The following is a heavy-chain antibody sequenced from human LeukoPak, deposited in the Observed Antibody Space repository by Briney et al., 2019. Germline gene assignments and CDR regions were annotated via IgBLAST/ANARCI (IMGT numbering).Heavy chain of an antibody. J-gene: IGHJ6*03. Sequence: PGGSLRLSCAASGFTFSSYAMHWVRQAPGKGLEWVAVISYDGSNKYYADSVKGRFTISRDNSKNTLYLQMNSLRAEDTAVYYCAREPRRLRSAYMDVWGKGTTVTVSS. CDR2: ISYDGSNK. CDR1: GFTFSSYA. V-gene: IGHV3-30*04. CDR3: AREPRRLRSAYMDV. D-gene: IGHD3-3*01.